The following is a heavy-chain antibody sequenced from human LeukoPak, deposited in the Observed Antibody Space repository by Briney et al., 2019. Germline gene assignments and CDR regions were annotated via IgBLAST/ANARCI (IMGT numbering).Heavy chain of an antibody. Sequence: PGGSLRLSCVVSGVSLSSHGMHWVRQAPGKRLEWLTFTWSDGRSEYYADSVKGRFSVSRDNSKNTVYLQIDSLRVGDTAVYYCARDRGNDYFDSWGQGTLVTVSS. CDR3: ARDRGNDYFDS. V-gene: IGHV3-33*01. J-gene: IGHJ4*02. CDR2: TWSDGRSE. CDR1: GVSLSSHG.